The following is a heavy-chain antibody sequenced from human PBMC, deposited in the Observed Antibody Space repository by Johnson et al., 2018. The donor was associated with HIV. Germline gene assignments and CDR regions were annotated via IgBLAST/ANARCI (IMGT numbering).Heavy chain of an antibody. CDR2: ISYDGNSK. CDR1: GFTFSSYD. Sequence: QVYLVESGGGVVQPGRSLRLSCAASGFTFSSYDMHWVRQAPGKGLEWVAVISYDGNSKYYGDSVKGRFTISRDNAKNSLYLQMNSLRDEDTAVYYCVTADRGSAWGQGTTVTVSS. J-gene: IGHJ3*01. V-gene: IGHV3-30*03. D-gene: IGHD1-26*01. CDR3: VTADRGSA.